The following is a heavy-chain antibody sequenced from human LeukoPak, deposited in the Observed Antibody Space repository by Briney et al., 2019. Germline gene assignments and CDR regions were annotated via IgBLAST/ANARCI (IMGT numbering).Heavy chain of an antibody. CDR1: GFTFSSYG. CDR3: ARERRDGYNNFDY. V-gene: IGHV3-33*01. CDR2: IWYDGSNK. Sequence: GGSLRLSCAASGFTFSSYGMHWVRQAPGKGLEWVAVIWYDGSNKFYADSVKGRFTISRDNSKNTLYLQMNSLRAEDTAVYYCARERRDGYNNFDYWGQGTLVTVSS. J-gene: IGHJ4*02. D-gene: IGHD5-24*01.